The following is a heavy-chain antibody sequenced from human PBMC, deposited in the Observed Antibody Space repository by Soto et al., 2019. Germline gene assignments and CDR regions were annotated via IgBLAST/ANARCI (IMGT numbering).Heavy chain of an antibody. CDR2: IYYSGST. D-gene: IGHD3-3*01. CDR3: ARGKELRFLEWLSYTPVFDY. Sequence: QVQLQESGPGLVKPSQTLSLTCTVSGGSISSGGYYWSWIRQHPGKALEWIGYIYYSGSTYYNPSLKSRVTISVDTSKTQFSMKRSSVTAADTAVYYCARGKELRFLEWLSYTPVFDYWGQGTLVTVSS. J-gene: IGHJ4*02. CDR1: GGSISSGGYY. V-gene: IGHV4-31*03.